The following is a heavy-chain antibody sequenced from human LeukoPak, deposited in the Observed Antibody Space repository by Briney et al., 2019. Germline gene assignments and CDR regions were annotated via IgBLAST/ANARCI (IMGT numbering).Heavy chain of an antibody. V-gene: IGHV3-21*01. CDR3: ARVFEDYYDSSGYYPDY. CDR1: GFTFSSYS. CDR2: ISSSSSYI. J-gene: IGHJ4*02. Sequence: PGGSLRLSCAASGFTFSSYSMNWVRQAPGKGLEWVSSISSSSSYIYYADSVKGRFTISRDNAKNSLYLQMNSLRAEDTAVYYCARVFEDYYDSSGYYPDYWGQGTLVTVSS. D-gene: IGHD3-22*01.